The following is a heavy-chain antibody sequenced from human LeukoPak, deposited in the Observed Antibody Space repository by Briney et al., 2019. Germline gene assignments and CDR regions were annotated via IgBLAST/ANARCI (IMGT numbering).Heavy chain of an antibody. D-gene: IGHD6-19*01. CDR3: ARGRSGYSSGWPPVYYFDY. CDR2: INHSGST. Sequence: SETLSLTCTVSGGSISGYYWSWIRQPPGKGLEWIGEINHSGSTNYNPSLKSRVTISVDTSKNQFYLKLSSVTAADTAVYYCARGRSGYSSGWPPVYYFDYWGQGTLVTVSS. J-gene: IGHJ4*02. CDR1: GGSISGYY. V-gene: IGHV4-34*01.